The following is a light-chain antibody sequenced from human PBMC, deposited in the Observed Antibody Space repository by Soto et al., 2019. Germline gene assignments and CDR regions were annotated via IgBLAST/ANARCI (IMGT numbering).Light chain of an antibody. J-gene: IGKJ5*01. V-gene: IGKV3-20*01. CDR2: DAS. CDR1: QSVSISY. Sequence: EIVLTQSPGSLSLSPGEGATLSCRASQSVSISYVAWYQQKPGQAPRLLLYDASNRATGNPDRFIGSGSGTDFTLTISSLEPEDFAVYYCQQFGYPPITFGQGTRLEIE. CDR3: QQFGYPPIT.